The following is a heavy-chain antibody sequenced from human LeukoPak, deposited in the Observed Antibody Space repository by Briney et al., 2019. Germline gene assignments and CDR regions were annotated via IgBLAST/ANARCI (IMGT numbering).Heavy chain of an antibody. V-gene: IGHV4-31*03. J-gene: IGHJ3*02. CDR1: GGSISSGGYY. D-gene: IGHD5-12*01. Sequence: PSETLSLTCTVSGGSISSGGYYWSWIRQHPGKGLEWIGYIYYSGSTYYNPSLKSRVTISVDTSKNQFSLKLSSVTAADTAVYYCARSAMGGYSKLDAFDIWGQGTMVTVSS. CDR3: ARSAMGGYSKLDAFDI. CDR2: IYYSGST.